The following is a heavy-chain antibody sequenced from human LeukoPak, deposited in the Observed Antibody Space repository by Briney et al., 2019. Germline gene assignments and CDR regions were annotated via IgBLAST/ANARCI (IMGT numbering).Heavy chain of an antibody. Sequence: GGSLRLSCAASGFTFSSYSMNWVRQAPGKGLEWVSSISSSSSYIYYADSVKGRFTISRDNAKNSLYLQMNSLRAEDTAVNYCARGMDYGDSDAFDIWGQGTMVTVSS. D-gene: IGHD4-17*01. CDR3: ARGMDYGDSDAFDI. CDR1: GFTFSSYS. V-gene: IGHV3-21*01. CDR2: ISSSSSYI. J-gene: IGHJ3*02.